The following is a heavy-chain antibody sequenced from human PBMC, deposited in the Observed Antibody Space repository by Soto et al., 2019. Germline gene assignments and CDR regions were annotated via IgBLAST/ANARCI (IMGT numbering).Heavy chain of an antibody. J-gene: IGHJ4*02. D-gene: IGHD6-13*01. CDR3: ARGIAARAAFDY. CDR2: IWYDVSNK. CDR1: GFIFRSYD. Sequence: GGSLRLSCAASGFIFRSYDMHWVRQAPGKGLEWVAVIWYDVSNKYYADSVKGRFTISRDNSKNTLFLQMNSLRAEDTAVYYCARGIAARAAFDYWGQGTLVTVSS. V-gene: IGHV3-33*01.